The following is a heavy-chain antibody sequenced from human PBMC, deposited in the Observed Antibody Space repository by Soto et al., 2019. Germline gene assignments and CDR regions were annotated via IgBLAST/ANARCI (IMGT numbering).Heavy chain of an antibody. D-gene: IGHD3-3*01. CDR3: ARANYDFWSGYEFYYYYGMDV. J-gene: IGHJ6*02. V-gene: IGHV3-11*06. CDR1: EFTFSDYY. CDR2: ISSSSSYT. Sequence: PGGSLRLSSAASEFTFSDYYMSWIRQAPGKGLEWVSYISSSSSYTNYADSVKGRFTISRDNAKNSLYLQMNSLRAEDTAVYYCARANYDFWSGYEFYYYYGMDVWGQGTTVTVSS.